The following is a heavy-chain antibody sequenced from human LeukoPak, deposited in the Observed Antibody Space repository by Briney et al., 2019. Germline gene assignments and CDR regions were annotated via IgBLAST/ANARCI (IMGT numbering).Heavy chain of an antibody. CDR1: GFTFSSYA. J-gene: IGHJ4*02. CDR2: ISYDGSNK. V-gene: IGHV3-30-3*01. D-gene: IGHD6-13*01. Sequence: PGGSLRLSCAASGFTFSSYAMHWVRQAPGKGLEWVAVISYDGSNKYYADSVKGRFTISRDNSENTLYLQMNSLRAEDTAVYYCARGLYSSSWYDFDYWGQGTLVTVSS. CDR3: ARGLYSSSWYDFDY.